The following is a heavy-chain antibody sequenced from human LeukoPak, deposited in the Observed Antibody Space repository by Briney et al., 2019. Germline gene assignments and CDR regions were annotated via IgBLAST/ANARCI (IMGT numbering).Heavy chain of an antibody. J-gene: IGHJ4*02. V-gene: IGHV1-69*13. CDR2: IIPIFGTA. Sequence: ASVKVSCKDSGGTFSSYAISWVRQAPGQGLEWMGGIIPIFGTANYAQKFQGRVTITADESTSTAYMELSSLRSEDTAVYYCARTDGYCSGGSCYWDLDYWGQGTLVTVSS. CDR3: ARTDGYCSGGSCYWDLDY. D-gene: IGHD2-15*01. CDR1: GGTFSSYA.